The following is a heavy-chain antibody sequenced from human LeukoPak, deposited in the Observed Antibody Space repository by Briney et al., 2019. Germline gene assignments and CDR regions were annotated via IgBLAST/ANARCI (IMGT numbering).Heavy chain of an antibody. J-gene: IGHJ4*02. CDR2: INHSGST. Sequence: SETLSLTCAVYGGSFSGYYGSWLRQPPGKGLEWIGEINHSGSTNYNPSLKSRVTISVDTSKNQFSLKLSSVTAADTAVYYCARGSRGYDSSSLLLYYWGQGTLVTVSS. CDR1: GGSFSGYY. V-gene: IGHV4-34*01. CDR3: ARGSRGYDSSSLLLYY. D-gene: IGHD3-22*01.